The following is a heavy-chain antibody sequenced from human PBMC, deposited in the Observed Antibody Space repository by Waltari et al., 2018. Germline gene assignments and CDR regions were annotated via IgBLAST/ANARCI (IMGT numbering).Heavy chain of an antibody. CDR1: GYSISSGYY. CDR2: IYHSGST. CDR3: VTSTGTVTSGFYYYYMDV. Sequence: HVQLQESGPGLVKPSETLSLTCTVSGYSISSGYYWGWIRQAPGKGLEWIGSIYHSGSTNYNPSLKSRVTLSVDTSKNLFSLKLNSVTAADTAVYYCVTSTGTVTSGFYYYYMDVWAKGTTVTVSS. D-gene: IGHD4-17*01. V-gene: IGHV4-38-2*02. J-gene: IGHJ6*03.